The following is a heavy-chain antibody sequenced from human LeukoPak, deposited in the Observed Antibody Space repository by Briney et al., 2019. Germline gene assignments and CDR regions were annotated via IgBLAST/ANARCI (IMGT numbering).Heavy chain of an antibody. CDR2: ISTNTGNP. J-gene: IGHJ4*02. CDR3: ARGGPFDC. CDR1: GYTFTDYS. Sequence: ASVTVSCKASGYTFTDYSINWVRQAPGQGLEWMGWISTNTGNPTYAQGFTGRFVFSLDTSVTTAYLQISSLKAEDTAVYYCARGGPFDCWGQGTLVSVSS. V-gene: IGHV7-4-1*02.